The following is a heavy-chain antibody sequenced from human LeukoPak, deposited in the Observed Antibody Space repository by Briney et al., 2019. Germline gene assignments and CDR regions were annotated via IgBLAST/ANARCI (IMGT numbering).Heavy chain of an antibody. CDR1: EFSVGSNY. J-gene: IGHJ4*02. CDR2: IYSGGST. V-gene: IGHV3-66*01. Sequence: PGGSLRLSCAASEFSVGSNYMTWVRQAPGKGLEWVSLIYSGGSTYYADSVKGRFSISRDNAKNSLYLQMNSLRAEDTAVYYCARAAYDGELEYWGQGTLVTVSS. CDR3: ARAAYDGELEY. D-gene: IGHD4-17*01.